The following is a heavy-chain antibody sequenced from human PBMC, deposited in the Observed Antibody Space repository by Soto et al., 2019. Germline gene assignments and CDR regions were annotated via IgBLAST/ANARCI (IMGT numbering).Heavy chain of an antibody. D-gene: IGHD3-10*01. V-gene: IGHV4-34*01. J-gene: IGHJ4*02. CDR2: INQSGST. CDR3: ASGDYYYGSGSPFAY. CDR1: GGSFSGYY. Sequence: SETLSLTCAVYGGSFSGYYWSWIRQPPGKGLEWMGEINQSGSTNYNPSLKSRVTISVDTSKNQFSLKLSSVTAADTAVYYCASGDYYYGSGSPFAYWGQGTLVTLSS.